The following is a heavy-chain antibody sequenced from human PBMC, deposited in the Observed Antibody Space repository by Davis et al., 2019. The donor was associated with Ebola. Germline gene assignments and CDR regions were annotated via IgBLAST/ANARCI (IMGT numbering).Heavy chain of an antibody. D-gene: IGHD6-6*01. J-gene: IGHJ4*02. Sequence: SETLSLTCTVSGGSISSYYWGWIRQPPGKGLEWIGSTYYSGSTYYNPSLKSRVTISVDTSKNQFSLKLSSVTAADTAVYYCARVRKQLVLGTDYWGQGTLVTVSS. V-gene: IGHV4-39*01. CDR1: GGSISSYY. CDR3: ARVRKQLVLGTDY. CDR2: TYYSGST.